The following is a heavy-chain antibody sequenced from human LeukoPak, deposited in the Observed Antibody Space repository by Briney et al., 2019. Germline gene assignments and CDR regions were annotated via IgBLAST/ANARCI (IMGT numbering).Heavy chain of an antibody. D-gene: IGHD5-18*01. V-gene: IGHV1-2*02. CDR1: GYTFTGYY. Sequence: ASVKVSCKASGYTFTGYYMHWVRQAPGQGLEWMGWINPNSGGTNYAQKFQGRVTMTRDTSISTAYMELSRLRSDDTAVYYCARDRDVDTAMVTLSYWGQGTLVTVSS. CDR2: INPNSGGT. J-gene: IGHJ4*02. CDR3: ARDRDVDTAMVTLSY.